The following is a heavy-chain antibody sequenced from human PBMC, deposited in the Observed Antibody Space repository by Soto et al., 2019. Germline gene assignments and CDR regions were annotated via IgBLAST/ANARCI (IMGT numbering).Heavy chain of an antibody. D-gene: IGHD6-19*01. V-gene: IGHV2-5*02. Sequence: QITLKESGPTLVKPTQTLTLTCTFSGFSLSSTRMAVGWIRQPPGKALEWLALIYWDDDKGYSQSMKSKLTITKNTSKNQVVLTMSHMDPVDTATYYFAHIVEAGLVYYFDYWGQVTLVTVSS. CDR3: AHIVEAGLVYYFDY. J-gene: IGHJ4*02. CDR2: IYWDDDK. CDR1: GFSLSSTRMA.